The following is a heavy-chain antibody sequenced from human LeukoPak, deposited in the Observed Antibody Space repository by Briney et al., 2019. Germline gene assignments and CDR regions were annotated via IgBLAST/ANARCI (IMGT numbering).Heavy chain of an antibody. D-gene: IGHD2-2*03. V-gene: IGHV5-51*01. Sequence: GESLKISCKGSGYSFPPYWIAWVRQMPGKGLEWMGNTYQDESNIRYRPSFQGQVTISADKSISTAYLQWSSLKASDTAMYYCARPPSRGYSSSFEYWGQGTLVTVSS. CDR2: TYQDESNI. CDR3: ARPPSRGYSSSFEY. CDR1: GYSFPPYW. J-gene: IGHJ4*02.